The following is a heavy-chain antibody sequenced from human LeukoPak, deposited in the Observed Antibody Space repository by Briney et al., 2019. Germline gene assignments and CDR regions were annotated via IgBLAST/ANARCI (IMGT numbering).Heavy chain of an antibody. Sequence: SEALSLTCTVSGGSISSSSYYWGWIRQPPGKGLEWIGGIYYSGSTYYNPSLKSRVTISVDTSKNQFSLKLSSVTAADTAVYYCAREDYYDSSGYYRPLYYYYMDVWGKGTTVTVSS. D-gene: IGHD3-22*01. V-gene: IGHV4-39*07. CDR1: GGSISSSSYY. CDR3: AREDYYDSSGYYRPLYYYYMDV. CDR2: IYYSGST. J-gene: IGHJ6*03.